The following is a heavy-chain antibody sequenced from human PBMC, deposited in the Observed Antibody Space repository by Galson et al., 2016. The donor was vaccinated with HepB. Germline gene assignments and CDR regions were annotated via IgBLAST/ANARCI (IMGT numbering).Heavy chain of an antibody. Sequence: CAISGDSVSSHDAGWNWIRQSPSRGLEWLGRTYYRSKWYNDYAVSVKSRITINPDTSRSQFSLQLNSVTPDDTAVYYCARWAHDDRYFDYWGQGTLVTVSS. CDR2: TYYRSKWYN. V-gene: IGHV6-1*01. J-gene: IGHJ4*02. CDR3: ARWAHDDRYFDY. D-gene: IGHD1-1*01. CDR1: GDSVSSHDAG.